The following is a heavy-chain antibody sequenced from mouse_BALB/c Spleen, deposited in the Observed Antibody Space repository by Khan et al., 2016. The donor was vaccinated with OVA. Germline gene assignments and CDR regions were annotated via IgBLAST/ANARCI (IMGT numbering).Heavy chain of an antibody. J-gene: IGHJ3*01. CDR1: GYSITSGYY. V-gene: IGHV3-6*02. CDR3: ARGGRWFDY. Sequence: VQLKESGPGLVKPYQSLSLTCSVTGYSITSGYYWNWIRQFPGNKLEWMGYINYGGSNNYNPSLKSRISITRDTSKNQFFLKLNSVTTEDTATYYCARGGRWFDYWGQGTLVTVSA. CDR2: INYGGSN.